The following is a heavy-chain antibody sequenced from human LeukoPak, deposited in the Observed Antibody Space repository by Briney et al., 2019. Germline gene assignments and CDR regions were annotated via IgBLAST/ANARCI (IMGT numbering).Heavy chain of an antibody. J-gene: IGHJ6*03. Sequence: SETLSLTCTLSIGSISIGSYYWSWIRQPAGKGLEWIGRMYTSGSTNYNPSLKSRVTISVDTSKNQFSLKLSSVTAADTAVYYCARGASSSSAIGYYYYYMDVWGKGTTVTVSS. CDR2: MYTSGST. CDR3: ARGASSSSAIGYYYYYMDV. D-gene: IGHD6-6*01. CDR1: IGSISIGSYY. V-gene: IGHV4-61*02.